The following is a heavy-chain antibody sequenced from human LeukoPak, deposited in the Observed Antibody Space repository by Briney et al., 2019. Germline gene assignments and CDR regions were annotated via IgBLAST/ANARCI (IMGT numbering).Heavy chain of an antibody. Sequence: SETLSLTCTVSGDSISSGGYFWSWIRQHPGKGLEWIGYTSNSGTTYYNPSLKSRVTISVDTSKNQFSLKLSSVTAADTAVYYCARDRGYSGFGPDYWGQGTLVTVSS. V-gene: IGHV4-31*03. CDR1: GDSISSGGYF. CDR3: ARDRGYSGFGPDY. CDR2: TSNSGTT. D-gene: IGHD5-12*01. J-gene: IGHJ4*02.